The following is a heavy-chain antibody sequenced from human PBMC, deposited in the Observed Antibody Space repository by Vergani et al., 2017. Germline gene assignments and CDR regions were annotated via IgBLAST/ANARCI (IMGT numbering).Heavy chain of an antibody. J-gene: IGHJ4*02. V-gene: IGHV3-43*01. CDR2: ISWDGGST. Sequence: EVQLVESGGVVVQPGGSLRLSCAASGFTFDDYTMHWVRQAPGKGLEWVSLISWDGGSTYYANSVKGRFTISRDNAKNTLYLQMNSLRAEDTAVYYCASYGGKNYWGQGTLVTVSS. CDR1: GFTFDDYT. CDR3: ASYGGKNY. D-gene: IGHD4-23*01.